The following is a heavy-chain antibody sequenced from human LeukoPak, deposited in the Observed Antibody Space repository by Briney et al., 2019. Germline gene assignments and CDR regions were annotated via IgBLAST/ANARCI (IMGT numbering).Heavy chain of an antibody. CDR1: GFTFSSYS. CDR2: ICGDSTET. J-gene: IGHJ4*02. V-gene: IGHV3-21*01. CDR3: ARGHFGVVLDY. D-gene: IGHD3-3*01. Sequence: GGSLRLSCEGSGFTFSSYSMIWVRQAPGKGLEWFSSICGDSTETRHADSLMGRFTISRDNAKKSLYLQMNSLRAEDTAVYYCARGHFGVVLDYWGQGTLLTLSA.